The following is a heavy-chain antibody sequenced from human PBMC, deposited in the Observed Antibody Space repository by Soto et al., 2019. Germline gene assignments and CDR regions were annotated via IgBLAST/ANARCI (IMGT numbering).Heavy chain of an antibody. D-gene: IGHD4-17*01. CDR2: FDPEDGET. CDR3: ATGPLPTYGDYKYNWFEP. CDR1: GYTLTELS. V-gene: IGHV1-24*01. Sequence: ASVKVSCKVSGYTLTELSMHWVRQAPGKGLEWMGGFDPEDGETIYAQKFQGRVTMTEDTSTDTAYMELSSLRSEDTAVYYCATGPLPTYGDYKYNWFEPWGQGTLVTVSS. J-gene: IGHJ5*02.